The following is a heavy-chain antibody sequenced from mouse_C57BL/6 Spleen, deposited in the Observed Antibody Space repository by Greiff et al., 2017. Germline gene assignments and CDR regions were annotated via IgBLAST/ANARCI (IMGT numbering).Heavy chain of an antibody. CDR3: ARPSNPGYYYAMDY. J-gene: IGHJ4*01. D-gene: IGHD2-5*01. Sequence: VQLQQPGAELVRPGSSVKLSCKASGYTFTSYWMHWVKQRPIQGLEWIGNIDPSDSETHYNQKFKDKATLTVDKSSSTAYMQLSSLTSEDSAVYYCARPSNPGYYYAMDYWGQGTSVTVSS. V-gene: IGHV1-52*01. CDR1: GYTFTSYW. CDR2: IDPSDSET.